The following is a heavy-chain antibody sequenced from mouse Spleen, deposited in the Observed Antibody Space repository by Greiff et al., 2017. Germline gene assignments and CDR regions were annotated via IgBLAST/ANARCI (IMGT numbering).Heavy chain of an antibody. CDR3: AVGGGGYSIAY. CDR1: GYTFTSYW. J-gene: IGHJ3*01. V-gene: IGHV1-64*01. CDR2: IHPNSGST. Sequence: QVQLQQSGAELVKPGASVKLSCKASGYTFTSYWMHWVKQRPGQGLEWIGMIHPNSGSTNYNEKFKSKATLTVDKSSSTAYMQLSSLTSEDSAVYYCAVGGGGYSIAYWGQGTLVTVSA. D-gene: IGHD2-3*01.